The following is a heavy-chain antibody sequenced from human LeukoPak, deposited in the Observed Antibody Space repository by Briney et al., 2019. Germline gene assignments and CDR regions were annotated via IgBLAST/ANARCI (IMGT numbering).Heavy chain of an antibody. J-gene: IGHJ4*02. CDR1: GYSISSGYY. Sequence: SETLSLTCAVSGYSISSGYYWGWIRQPPGKGLEWIGSIYHSGSTYDNPSHKSRVIMSVDTSKDQFPLKLTSVTAADTAVYYCARVGVVRGVDYWGQGTLVTVSS. V-gene: IGHV4-38-2*01. CDR3: ARVGVVRGVDY. D-gene: IGHD3-10*01. CDR2: IYHSGST.